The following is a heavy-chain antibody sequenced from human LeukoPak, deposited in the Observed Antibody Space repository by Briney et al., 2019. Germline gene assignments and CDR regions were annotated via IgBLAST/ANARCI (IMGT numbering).Heavy chain of an antibody. Sequence: SVKVSCKASGGTFSSYAINWVRQAPGQGLEWMGGIIPIFGTANYAQKFQGRVTITADESTSTAYMELSSLRSEDTAVYFCASAPRYSSSWPNNWFDPWGQGTLVTVSS. CDR3: ASAPRYSSSWPNNWFDP. D-gene: IGHD6-13*01. V-gene: IGHV1-69*13. CDR2: IIPIFGTA. CDR1: GGTFSSYA. J-gene: IGHJ5*02.